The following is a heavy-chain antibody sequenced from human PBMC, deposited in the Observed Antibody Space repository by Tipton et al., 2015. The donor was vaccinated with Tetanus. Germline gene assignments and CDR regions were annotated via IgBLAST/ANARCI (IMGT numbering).Heavy chain of an antibody. V-gene: IGHV4-4*01. CDR1: GGSISSTNW. D-gene: IGHD3-22*01. CDR3: ARHYDTSGYYFV. CDR2: ISYRGET. J-gene: IGHJ4*02. Sequence: TLSLTCAVSGGSISSTNWWSWVRQPPGGGLEWIGAISYRGETHFNPSLGSRVSMSVDTSKNQFSVDLSSVTAADTAVYFCARHYDTSGYYFVWGQGVLVTVSS.